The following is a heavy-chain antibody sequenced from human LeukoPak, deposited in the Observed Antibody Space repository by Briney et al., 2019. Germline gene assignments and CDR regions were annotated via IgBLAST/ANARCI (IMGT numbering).Heavy chain of an antibody. V-gene: IGHV4-59*01. CDR2: IYYSGST. CDR1: GGSISSYY. CDR3: ARGGTTYYYDSSGYYYPWFDP. D-gene: IGHD3-22*01. J-gene: IGHJ5*02. Sequence: PSETLSLTCTVSGGSISSYYWSWIRQPPGKGLEWIGYIYYSGSTNYNPSLKSRVTISVDTSKNQFSLKLSSVTAADTAVYYCARGGTTYYYDSSGYYYPWFDPWGQGTLVTVSS.